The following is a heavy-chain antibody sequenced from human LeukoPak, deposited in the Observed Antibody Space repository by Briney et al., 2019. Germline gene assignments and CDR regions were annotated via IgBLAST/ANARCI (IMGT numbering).Heavy chain of an antibody. CDR3: ARGKDYYDILTGYDRYYGMDV. Sequence: PGRSLRLFCAASGFTFSTYAMHWVRQAPGKGLEWVAVISYDGSNKYNADSVKGRFTISRDNSKNTLYLQMNSQRGEDTAVYYCARGKDYYDILTGYDRYYGMDVWGQGTTVTVSS. CDR2: ISYDGSNK. D-gene: IGHD3-9*01. CDR1: GFTFSTYA. J-gene: IGHJ6*02. V-gene: IGHV3-30-3*01.